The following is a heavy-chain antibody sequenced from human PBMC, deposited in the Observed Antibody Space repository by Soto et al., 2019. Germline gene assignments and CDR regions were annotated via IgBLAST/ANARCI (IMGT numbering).Heavy chain of an antibody. J-gene: IGHJ3*02. CDR3: ARESPDYYGSGSYRDAFDI. Sequence: PGESLKISCKGSGYSFTSYWIGWVRQMPGKGLEWMGIIYPGDSDTRYSPSFQGQVTISADKSISTAYLQWSSLKASDTAMYYCARESPDYYGSGSYRDAFDIWGQGTMVTVS. D-gene: IGHD3-10*01. CDR2: IYPGDSDT. V-gene: IGHV5-51*01. CDR1: GYSFTSYW.